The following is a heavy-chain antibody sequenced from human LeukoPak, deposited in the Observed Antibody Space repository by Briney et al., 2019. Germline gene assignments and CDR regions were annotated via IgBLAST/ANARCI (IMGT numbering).Heavy chain of an antibody. V-gene: IGHV3-21*01. CDR3: ARASRTAMVNSPDY. CDR2: ISSSSSYI. J-gene: IGHJ4*02. CDR1: GFSFSSYS. Sequence: GGSLRLSCAASGFSFSSYSINWGRQAPGRGLEWGSSISSSSSYIYYADSVKGRFTISRENAKNSLYLQMNSLRAEEKAVYYCARASRTAMVNSPDYWGQGTLVTVSS. D-gene: IGHD5-18*01.